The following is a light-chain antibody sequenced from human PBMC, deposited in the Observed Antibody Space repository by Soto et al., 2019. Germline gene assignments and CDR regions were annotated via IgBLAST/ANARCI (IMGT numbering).Light chain of an antibody. CDR1: SSDIGGYNY. Sequence: QSALTQPASVSGSPGQSITISCTGTSSDIGGYNYVSWYQLHPGKPPKLMIYDVSIRPSGVSNRFSGSKSGNTASLTISGLQAEDDTDYYCSSYTSSSSVIFGGGTKLTVL. V-gene: IGLV2-14*03. CDR2: DVS. J-gene: IGLJ2*01. CDR3: SSYTSSSSVI.